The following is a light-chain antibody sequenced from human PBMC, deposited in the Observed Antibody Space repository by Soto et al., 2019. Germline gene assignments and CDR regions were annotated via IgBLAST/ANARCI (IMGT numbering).Light chain of an antibody. V-gene: IGKV3-20*01. CDR1: ESVYSRY. J-gene: IGKJ1*01. Sequence: EIVLTQSPGTLYLSPGESATLFCRASESVYSRYVAWYQQKPGQAPRILIYEASDRATGIPDRFSGTGSGKEFSLTISRLEPEDFAVYYCQQYGSAAPWTFGQGTKVEIK. CDR3: QQYGSAAPWT. CDR2: EAS.